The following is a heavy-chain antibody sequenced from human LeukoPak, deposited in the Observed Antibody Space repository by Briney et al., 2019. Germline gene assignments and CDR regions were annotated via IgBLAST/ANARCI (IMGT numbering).Heavy chain of an antibody. CDR3: ARANYYDISGYDY. CDR1: GFTFRSYE. Sequence: GGSLRLSCAASGFTFRSYEMNWVRQALGKGLEWVSYITSSGSTIYYAYSVKGRFTISRDNAKNSLYLQMNSLRAEDTAVYYCARANYYDISGYDYWGQGTLVTVSS. CDR2: ITSSGSTI. D-gene: IGHD3-22*01. V-gene: IGHV3-48*03. J-gene: IGHJ4*02.